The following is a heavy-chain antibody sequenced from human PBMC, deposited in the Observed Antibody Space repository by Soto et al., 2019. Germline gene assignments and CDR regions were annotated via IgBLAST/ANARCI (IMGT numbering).Heavy chain of an antibody. Sequence: SETLSLTCTVSGDSFSNYYCNWVRKSAGKGLEWIGRIYPTGSTTYNPSLKSRLTMSVDTSKNQFSLRLTSMTAADTAVYYCATGRSEVVPGAMDTWGQGTLVIVSS. V-gene: IGHV4-4*07. J-gene: IGHJ5*02. CDR1: GDSFSNYY. CDR3: ATGRSEVVPGAMDT. CDR2: IYPTGST. D-gene: IGHD2-2*01.